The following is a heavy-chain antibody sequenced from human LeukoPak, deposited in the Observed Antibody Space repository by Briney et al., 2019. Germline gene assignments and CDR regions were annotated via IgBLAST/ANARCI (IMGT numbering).Heavy chain of an antibody. Sequence: GASVKVSCKASGYTFTGYYMHRVRQAPGQGLEWMGWINPNSGGTNYAQKFQGRVTMTRDTSISTAYMELSRLRSDDTAVYYCARHYYDSSGPHAFDIWGQGTLVTVSS. V-gene: IGHV1-2*02. D-gene: IGHD3-22*01. J-gene: IGHJ3*02. CDR2: INPNSGGT. CDR3: ARHYYDSSGPHAFDI. CDR1: GYTFTGYY.